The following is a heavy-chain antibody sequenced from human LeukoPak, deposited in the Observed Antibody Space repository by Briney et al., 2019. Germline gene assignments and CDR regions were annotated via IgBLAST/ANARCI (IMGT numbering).Heavy chain of an antibody. D-gene: IGHD3-22*01. CDR3: ARDYYDSSGSPGHFDY. J-gene: IGHJ4*02. V-gene: IGHV1-69*13. CDR2: IIPIFGTA. CDR1: GGTFSSYA. Sequence: ASVKVSCKASGGTFSSYAISWVRQAPGQGLEWMGGIIPIFGTANYAQKFQGRVTITADESTSTAYMELSSLRSEDTAVYYCARDYYDSSGSPGHFDYWGQGTLVIVSS.